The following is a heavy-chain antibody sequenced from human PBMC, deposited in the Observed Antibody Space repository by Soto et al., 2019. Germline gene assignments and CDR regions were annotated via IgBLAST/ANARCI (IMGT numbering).Heavy chain of an antibody. J-gene: IGHJ2*01. CDR3: ARSVVAATRRGWYVDL. CDR1: GGSVSSGSYY. CDR2: IYYSGST. V-gene: IGHV4-61*01. Sequence: QVQLQESGPGLVKPSETLSLTCTVSGGSVSSGSYYWSWIRQPPGKGLEWIGYIYYSGSTNYNPSLKSRVTISVDKSKNQFSLKLSAVTAADTAVYYCARSVVAATRRGWYVDLWGPGTLVTVSS. D-gene: IGHD2-15*01.